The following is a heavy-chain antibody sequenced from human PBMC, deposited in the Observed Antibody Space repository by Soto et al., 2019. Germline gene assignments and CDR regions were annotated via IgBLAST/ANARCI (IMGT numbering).Heavy chain of an antibody. CDR2: IYTSGST. J-gene: IGHJ6*02. CDR1: GGSISSYY. CDR3: ARDQIVVVPAAIAPDIYYYYGMDV. D-gene: IGHD2-2*02. Sequence: KPSETLSLTCTVSGGSISSYYWSWIRQPAGKGLEWIGRIYTSGSTNYNPSLKSRVTMSVDTSKNQFSLKLSSVTAADTAVYYCARDQIVVVPAAIAPDIYYYYGMDVWGQGTTVTVS. V-gene: IGHV4-4*07.